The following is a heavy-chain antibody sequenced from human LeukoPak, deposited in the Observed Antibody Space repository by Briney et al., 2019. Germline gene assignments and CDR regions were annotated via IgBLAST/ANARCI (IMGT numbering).Heavy chain of an antibody. Sequence: GASVKVSCKASGGTFSSYAISWVRQAPGQGLEWMGGIIPIFGTANYAQKFQGRVTITADESTSTAYMELSSLGSEDTAVYYCARGSVIVGAMAYFDYWGQGTLVTVSS. CDR3: ARGSVIVGAMAYFDY. D-gene: IGHD1-26*01. CDR2: IIPIFGTA. J-gene: IGHJ4*02. V-gene: IGHV1-69*01. CDR1: GGTFSSYA.